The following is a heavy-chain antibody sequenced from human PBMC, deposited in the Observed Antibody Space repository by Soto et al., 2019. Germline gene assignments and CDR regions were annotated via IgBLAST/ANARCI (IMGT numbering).Heavy chain of an antibody. CDR3: ARRGYYYDSSGYPRAFDI. Sequence: GESLKISCKGSGYSFTSYWIGWVRQMPGKGLEWMGIIYPGDSDTRYSPSFQGQVTISADKSISTAYLQWSSLKASDTAMYYCARRGYYYDSSGYPRAFDIWGQGTMVTVSS. J-gene: IGHJ3*02. V-gene: IGHV5-51*01. CDR2: IYPGDSDT. D-gene: IGHD3-22*01. CDR1: GYSFTSYW.